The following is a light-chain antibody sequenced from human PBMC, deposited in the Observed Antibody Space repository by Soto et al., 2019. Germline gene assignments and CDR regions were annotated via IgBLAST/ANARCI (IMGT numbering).Light chain of an antibody. V-gene: IGKV1-5*01. CDR1: ESIRTW. CDR3: QQYNNYPRT. CDR2: DAS. Sequence: DIQMTQSPSTLSASIGDRVTITCRASESIRTWLAWYQHKPGKAPKFLIYDASTLESGVPSSFSGSGSGTEFTLTISSLQPDDFPTYYGQQYNNYPRTFGQGTKVEVK. J-gene: IGKJ1*01.